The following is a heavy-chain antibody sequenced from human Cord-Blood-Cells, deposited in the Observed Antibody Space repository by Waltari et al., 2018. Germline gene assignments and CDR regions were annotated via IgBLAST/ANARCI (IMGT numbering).Heavy chain of an antibody. J-gene: IGHJ4*02. CDR2: INRSGRT. CDR1: GGSFSGYY. Sequence: QVQLQQWGAGLLKPSETLSLTFAVYGGSFSGYYWSWIRQPPGKGLEWIGEINRSGRTNFHPSLKSRVTISVDTPKNQFSLKLSSVTAADTAVYYCARTSIAARRNDYWGQGTLVTVSS. V-gene: IGHV4-34*01. CDR3: ARTSIAARRNDY. D-gene: IGHD6-6*01.